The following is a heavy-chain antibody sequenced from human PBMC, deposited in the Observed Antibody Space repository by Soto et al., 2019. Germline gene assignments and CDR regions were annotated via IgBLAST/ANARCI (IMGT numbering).Heavy chain of an antibody. V-gene: IGHV3-30*18. CDR1: GFPFSSYG. D-gene: IGHD6-19*01. CDR2: ISYDGSNK. CDR3: AKEVRSSGWSVYYYGMDV. Sequence: GGSLRLSCAASGFPFSSYGMHWVRQAPGKGLEWVAVISYDGSNKYYADSVKGRFTISRDNSKNTLYLQMNSLRAEDTAVYYCAKEVRSSGWSVYYYGMDVWGQGTTVTVSS. J-gene: IGHJ6*02.